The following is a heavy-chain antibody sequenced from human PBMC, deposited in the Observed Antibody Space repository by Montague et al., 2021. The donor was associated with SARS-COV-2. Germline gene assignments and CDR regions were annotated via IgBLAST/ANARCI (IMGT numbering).Heavy chain of an antibody. CDR1: GFTFSNIW. V-gene: IGHV3-7*01. J-gene: IGHJ6*02. Sequence: SLRLSCAASGFTFSNIWMSWVRQAPGKGLEWVANIKPDESEKNYLDSVKGRFSISRDNAKNSLYLQMDNLRAEDTAIYYCAKNGGAHGLDVWGQGTSVSVSS. CDR2: IKPDESEK. CDR3: AKNGGAHGLDV. D-gene: IGHD4-23*01.